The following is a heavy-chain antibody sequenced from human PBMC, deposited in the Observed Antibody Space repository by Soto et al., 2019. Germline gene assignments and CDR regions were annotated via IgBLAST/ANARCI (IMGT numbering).Heavy chain of an antibody. CDR3: AIYSTSSGLFDH. CDR1: GGSIISSSYH. D-gene: IGHD6-6*01. Sequence: QLQLQESGPGLVKPSETLSLSCTVSGGSIISSSYHWCWIRQPPGKVLEWIGSINYSGTSYHNPSHHSRVIISVDPCKNQFSLKVSSVTAADTAVYYCAIYSTSSGLFDHWGPGTLVTVSS. V-gene: IGHV4-39*01. CDR2: INYSGTS. J-gene: IGHJ5*02.